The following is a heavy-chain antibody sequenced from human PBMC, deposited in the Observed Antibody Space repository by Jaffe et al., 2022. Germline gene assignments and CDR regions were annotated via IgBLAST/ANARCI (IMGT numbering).Heavy chain of an antibody. CDR2: INPSSGST. CDR3: AREGGYCSGGGCFDF. V-gene: IGHV1-46*03. J-gene: IGHJ4*02. Sequence: QVQLVQSGAEVKKPGASVKVSCKASGYTLISYYLHWVRQAPGQGLEWMGIINPSSGSTTYTQNFQGRVTMTSDTSTSTVYMELSSLRSEDTAVYYCAREGGYCSGGGCFDFWGQGTLVTVSS. D-gene: IGHD2-15*01. CDR1: GYTLISYY.